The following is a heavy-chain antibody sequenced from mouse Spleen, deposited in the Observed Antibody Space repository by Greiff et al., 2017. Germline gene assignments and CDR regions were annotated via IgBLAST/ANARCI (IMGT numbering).Heavy chain of an antibody. CDR1: GYTFTDYY. Sequence: VQLQQSGAELVRPGASVKLSCKASGYTFTDYYINWVKQRPGQGLEWIARIYPGSGNTYYNEKFKGKATLTAEKSSSTAYMQLSSLTSEDSAVYFCARYGSRTWYFDVWGAGTTVTVSS. CDR3: ARYGSRTWYFDV. V-gene: IGHV1-76*01. CDR2: IYPGSGNT. D-gene: IGHD1-1*01. J-gene: IGHJ1*01.